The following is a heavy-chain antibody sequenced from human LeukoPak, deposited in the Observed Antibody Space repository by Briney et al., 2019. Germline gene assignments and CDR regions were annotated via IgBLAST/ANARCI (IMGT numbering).Heavy chain of an antibody. Sequence: PGGSLRLSCAASGFTFSSYSMNWVRQAPGKGLEWVSYISSSGSTIYYADSVKGRFTISRDNAKNSLYLQMNSLRAEDTAVYYCARASYYGENWFDPWGQGTLVTVSS. CDR2: ISSSGSTI. V-gene: IGHV3-48*04. CDR3: ARASYYGENWFDP. D-gene: IGHD3-10*01. CDR1: GFTFSSYS. J-gene: IGHJ5*02.